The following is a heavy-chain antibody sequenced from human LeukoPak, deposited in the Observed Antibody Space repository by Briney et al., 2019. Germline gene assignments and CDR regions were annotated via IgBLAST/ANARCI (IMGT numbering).Heavy chain of an antibody. Sequence: GGSLRLSCAASGFTFSNYAMSWVRQAPGKGLEWVSAISGSGGSTYYADSVKGRFTISRDNSKNTLYLQMNSLRAEDTAVYYCAKISHYYGSGSYVGVLDYWGQGTLVTVSS. CDR2: ISGSGGST. CDR1: GFTFSNYA. CDR3: AKISHYYGSGSYVGVLDY. D-gene: IGHD3-10*01. V-gene: IGHV3-23*01. J-gene: IGHJ4*02.